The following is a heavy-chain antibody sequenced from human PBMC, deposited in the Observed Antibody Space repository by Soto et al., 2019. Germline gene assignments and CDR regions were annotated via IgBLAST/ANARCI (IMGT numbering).Heavy chain of an antibody. V-gene: IGHV4-4*07. J-gene: IGHJ5*02. D-gene: IGHD3-3*01. Sequence: PSETLSLTCNVSGGSISKFYWAWIRKTAGNGLEWMGRIYSSGNTKYNPSLQSRVTMSLDTSNNQFSLRLTSVTAADTAVYYCARGQRFSDWFDPWGQGTLVTVSS. CDR1: GGSISKFY. CDR2: IYSSGNT. CDR3: ARGQRFSDWFDP.